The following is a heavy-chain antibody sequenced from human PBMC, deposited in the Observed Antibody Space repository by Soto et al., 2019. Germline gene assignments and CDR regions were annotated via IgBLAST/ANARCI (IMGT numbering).Heavy chain of an antibody. CDR1: GGTFSSYA. CDR3: ARDFLERYFDWLPYGARWFDP. Sequence: GASVKVSCKASGGTFSSYAISWVRQAPGQGLEWMGGIIPIFGTANYAQKFQGRVTITADESTSTAYMELSSLRSEDTAVYYCARDFLERYFDWLPYGARWFDPWGQGTLVTVSS. D-gene: IGHD3-9*01. J-gene: IGHJ5*02. CDR2: IIPIFGTA. V-gene: IGHV1-69*13.